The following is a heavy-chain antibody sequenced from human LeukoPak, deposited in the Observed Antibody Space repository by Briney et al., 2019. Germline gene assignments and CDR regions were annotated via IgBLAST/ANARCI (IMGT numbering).Heavy chain of an antibody. CDR3: ARDGYYGSGAYYYYGMDV. D-gene: IGHD3-10*01. V-gene: IGHV3-48*04. CDR2: ISSSGSTI. Sequence: GGSLRLSCTTSAFIFQTYGLYWVRRAPGKGLEWVSYISSSGSTIYYADSVKGRFTISRDNAKTSLYLQMNSLRAEDTAVYYCARDGYYGSGAYYYYGMDVWGQGTTVTVSS. CDR1: AFIFQTYG. J-gene: IGHJ6*02.